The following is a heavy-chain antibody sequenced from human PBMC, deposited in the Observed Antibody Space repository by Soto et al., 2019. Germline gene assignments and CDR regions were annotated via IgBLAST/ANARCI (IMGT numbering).Heavy chain of an antibody. D-gene: IGHD1-7*01. V-gene: IGHV4-30-2*01. CDR2: IYRSGST. Sequence: TSETLSLTCAVSGGSISSGGYSWSWIRQPPGKGLEWIGYIYRSGSTYYNPSLKSRVTISVDRSKNQFSLKLSSVTAADTAVYYCARRITGTTTLYFDYWGQGTLVTVSS. J-gene: IGHJ4*02. CDR1: GGSISSGGYS. CDR3: ARRITGTTTLYFDY.